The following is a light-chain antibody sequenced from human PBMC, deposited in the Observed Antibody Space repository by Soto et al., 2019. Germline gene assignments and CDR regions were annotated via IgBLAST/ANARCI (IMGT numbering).Light chain of an antibody. Sequence: DIQMTPSPSSLSASVGNRVTITCRASQSVGTYLSWYQQKQGKAPKLLINVASTLQSGVPSRFSGSGSGTDFTLAISSLQPEDFATYYCQQSYSTPYTFGQGTKLEIK. CDR3: QQSYSTPYT. CDR1: QSVGTY. V-gene: IGKV1-39*01. J-gene: IGKJ2*01. CDR2: VAS.